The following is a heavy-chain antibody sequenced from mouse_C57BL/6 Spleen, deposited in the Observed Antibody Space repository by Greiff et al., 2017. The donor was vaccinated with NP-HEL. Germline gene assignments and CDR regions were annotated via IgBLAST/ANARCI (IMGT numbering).Heavy chain of an antibody. D-gene: IGHD2-3*01. CDR1: GFTFSSYA. Sequence: EVKVVESGGGLVKPGGSLKLSCAASGFTFSSYAMSWVRQTPEKRLEWVATISDGGSYTYYPDNVKGRFTISRDNAKNNLYLQMSHLKSEDTAMYYCAREGDGSNFDVWGTGTTVTVSS. J-gene: IGHJ1*03. CDR3: AREGDGSNFDV. CDR2: ISDGGSYT. V-gene: IGHV5-4*01.